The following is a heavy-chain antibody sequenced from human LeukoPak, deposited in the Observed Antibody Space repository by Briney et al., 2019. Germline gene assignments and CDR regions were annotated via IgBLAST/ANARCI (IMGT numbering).Heavy chain of an antibody. CDR2: RSYDGSNK. Sequence: PGGSLRLSCAASGFTFSSYGMHWVRQAPGKGLEWVAVRSYDGSNKYYADSVKGRFTISRDNSKNTLYLQMNSLRAGDTAVYYYAKGSRGIAVAGILTHFDYWGQGTLVTVSS. CDR3: AKGSRGIAVAGILTHFDY. J-gene: IGHJ4*02. V-gene: IGHV3-30*18. D-gene: IGHD6-19*01. CDR1: GFTFSSYG.